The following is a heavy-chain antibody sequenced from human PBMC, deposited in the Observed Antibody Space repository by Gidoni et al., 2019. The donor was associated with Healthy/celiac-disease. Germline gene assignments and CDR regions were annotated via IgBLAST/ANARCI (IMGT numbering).Heavy chain of an antibody. D-gene: IGHD2-15*01. CDR1: GFTFSSYG. Sequence: QVQLVESGGGVVQPGRSLRLSCAASGFTFSSYGMHWVRQAPGKGLEWVAVIWYDGSNTYYADSVKGRFTISRDNSKNTLYLQMNSLRAEDTAVYYCARDRTGYCSGGSCYPDYWGQGTLVTVSS. J-gene: IGHJ4*02. V-gene: IGHV3-33*01. CDR2: IWYDGSNT. CDR3: ARDRTGYCSGGSCYPDY.